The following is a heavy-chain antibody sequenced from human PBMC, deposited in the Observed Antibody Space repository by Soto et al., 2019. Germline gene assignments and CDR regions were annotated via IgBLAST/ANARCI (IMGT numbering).Heavy chain of an antibody. V-gene: IGHV4-31*03. CDR1: GVTISGGGYY. CDR2: IYHSGRA. J-gene: IGHJ4*02. D-gene: IGHD2-15*01. Sequence: SGTLSLTCTVSGVTISGGGYYWGWIRPHPVKVLECIGNIYHSGRANYNPSLKSRVIMSVDTSKNHFSLNLNSAAAAGTAMYFCASVIGDDSEDYFAYWGQGTLVTVSS. CDR3: ASVIGDDSEDYFAY.